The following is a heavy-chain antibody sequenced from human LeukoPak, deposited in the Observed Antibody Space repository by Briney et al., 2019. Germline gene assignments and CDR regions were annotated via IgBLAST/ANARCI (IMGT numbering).Heavy chain of an antibody. CDR3: ARDELRYYYYGMDV. D-gene: IGHD3-10*01. CDR1: GFTFTSSA. J-gene: IGHJ6*02. V-gene: IGHV1-58*01. Sequence: SVKVSCKASGFTFTSSAVQWVRQARGQRLEWIGWIVVGSGNTNYAQKFQERVTITRDMSTSTAYMELSSLRSEDTAVYYCARDELRYYYYGMDVWGQGTTVTVSS. CDR2: IVVGSGNT.